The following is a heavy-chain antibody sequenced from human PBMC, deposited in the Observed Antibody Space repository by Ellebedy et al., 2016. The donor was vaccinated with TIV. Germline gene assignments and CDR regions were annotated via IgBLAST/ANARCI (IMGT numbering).Heavy chain of an antibody. CDR3: ARDRGGGSCTD. Sequence: GESLKISXVGFGFTFSDSVMHWVRQDPGKGLDWVAGISVDGRAVHYPDSVKGRFTISRDNAQNTVYLQMNSLRLEDTAVYYCARDRGGGSCTDWGQGTLVTVSS. D-gene: IGHD2-15*01. V-gene: IGHV3-30*03. CDR1: GFTFSDSV. CDR2: ISVDGRAV. J-gene: IGHJ4*02.